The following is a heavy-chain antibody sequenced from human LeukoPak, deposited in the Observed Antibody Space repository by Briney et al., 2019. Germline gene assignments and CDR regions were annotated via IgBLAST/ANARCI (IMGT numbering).Heavy chain of an antibody. J-gene: IGHJ4*02. V-gene: IGHV3-20*04. CDR1: GFTFDDYG. CDR3: ARDYFDDSSGYYCFDY. CDR2: INWNGGST. D-gene: IGHD3-22*01. Sequence: GGSLRLSCAASGFTFDDYGMSWVRHAPGKGLEWVSGINWNGGSTGYADSVKGRFTISRDNANNSLYLQMNSLRAEDTALYYCARDYFDDSSGYYCFDYWGQGTLVTVSS.